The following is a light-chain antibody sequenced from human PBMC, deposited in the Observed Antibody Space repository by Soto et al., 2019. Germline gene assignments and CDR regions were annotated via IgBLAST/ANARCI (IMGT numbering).Light chain of an antibody. Sequence: EIVLTQSPGTLSLSPGEGATLSCRASQSINSFLAWYQQRRGQAPRLLIHGASNRATGIPDRFSGSGSGPDFTLTISRLEPEDFAVYYCQQYNNWPPMYTFGQGTKVDIK. CDR2: GAS. V-gene: IGKV3-20*01. CDR1: QSINSF. J-gene: IGKJ2*01. CDR3: QQYNNWPPMYT.